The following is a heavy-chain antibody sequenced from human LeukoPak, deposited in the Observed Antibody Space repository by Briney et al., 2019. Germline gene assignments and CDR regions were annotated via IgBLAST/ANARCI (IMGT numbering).Heavy chain of an antibody. Sequence: EPSETLSLTCGVSGGSFSTFYWNWIRQHPGKGLEWIGEINHNGNTNYNPSLKGRVTLSVDKSKNQFSLKLRSVTAADTALYYCATVAIQAEFHFDHWGQGLLVTVSS. CDR2: INHNGNT. V-gene: IGHV4-34*01. CDR3: ATVAIQAEFHFDH. J-gene: IGHJ4*02. CDR1: GGSFSTFY. D-gene: IGHD3-10*01.